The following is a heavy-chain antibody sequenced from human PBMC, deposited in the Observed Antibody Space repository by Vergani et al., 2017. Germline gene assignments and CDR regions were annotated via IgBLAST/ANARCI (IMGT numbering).Heavy chain of an antibody. V-gene: IGHV3-74*01. Sequence: EVQLVESGGGLVQPGGSLRLSCAASGFTFSSYWMHWVRQAPGKGLVWVSRINSDGSSTSYADSVKGRFTISRDNAKNTLYLQMNSLRAEDTAVYYCARDLLPNYDCWSGYSHAYYYYYGMDVWGQGTTVTVSS. CDR3: ARDLLPNYDCWSGYSHAYYYYYGMDV. CDR1: GFTFSSYW. D-gene: IGHD3-3*01. J-gene: IGHJ6*02. CDR2: INSDGSST.